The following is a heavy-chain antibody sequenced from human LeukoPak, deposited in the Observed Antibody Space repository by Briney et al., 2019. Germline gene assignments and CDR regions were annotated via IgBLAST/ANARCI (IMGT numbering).Heavy chain of an antibody. Sequence: PGGSLRLSCAASGLSLTTHGMHWVRQAPGKGLEWVAVISHDGRNIQYGDSVKGRFTISRDDSKNTLYLQMNSLRAEDTAVYYCARAWAGESYYTHWGQGTLVTVSS. D-gene: IGHD3-10*01. CDR1: GLSLTTHG. V-gene: IGHV3-33*05. J-gene: IGHJ4*02. CDR2: ISHDGRNI. CDR3: ARAWAGESYYTH.